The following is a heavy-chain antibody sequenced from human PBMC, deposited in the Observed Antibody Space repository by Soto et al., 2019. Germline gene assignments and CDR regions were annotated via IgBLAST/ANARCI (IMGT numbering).Heavy chain of an antibody. CDR3: TTDWFRAVTTDY. D-gene: IGHD6-19*01. V-gene: IGHV3-15*01. CDR1: GFTFSNAW. Sequence: EVQLVESGGGLVKPGGSLRLSCAASGFTFSNAWMSWVRQAPGKGLEWVGRIKSKTDGGTTDYAAPVKGRFTISRDDSKNTLYLQMNSLKTEDTTVYYCTTDWFRAVTTDYWGQGTLVTVSS. J-gene: IGHJ4*02. CDR2: IKSKTDGGTT.